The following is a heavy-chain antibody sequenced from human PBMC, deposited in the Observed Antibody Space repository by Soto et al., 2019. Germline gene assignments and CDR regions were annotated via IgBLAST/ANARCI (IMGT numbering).Heavy chain of an antibody. J-gene: IGHJ4*02. CDR1: GFTFSSFN. Sequence: EVRLVESGGGLVKPGGSMRLSCAGSGFTFSSFNMNWVRQAPGKGLEWVSSITAGSAYIYYADSVKGRFNISRDNSKNSLSLQRNSLRAEDTAVYYCVRDYLPRLRFLDNWGQGTLITVSS. V-gene: IGHV3-21*02. CDR2: ITAGSAYI. CDR3: VRDYLPRLRFLDN. D-gene: IGHD3-3*01.